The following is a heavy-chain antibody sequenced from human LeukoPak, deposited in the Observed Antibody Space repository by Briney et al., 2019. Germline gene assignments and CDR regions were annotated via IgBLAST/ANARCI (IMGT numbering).Heavy chain of an antibody. D-gene: IGHD6-13*01. CDR3: ARDYSSSWPFDY. V-gene: IGHV1-2*02. CDR2: INPNSGGT. J-gene: IGHJ4*02. CDR1: GYTFTGYY. Sequence: ASVKVSCKASGYTFTGYYMHWVRQAPGQGLEWMGWINPNSGGTNYAQKFQGRVTMTRDTSISTAYMELGRLRSDDTAVYYCARDYSSSWPFDYWGQGTLVTVSS.